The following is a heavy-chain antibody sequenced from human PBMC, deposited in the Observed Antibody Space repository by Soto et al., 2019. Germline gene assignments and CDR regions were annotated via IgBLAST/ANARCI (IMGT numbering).Heavy chain of an antibody. J-gene: IGHJ5*02. V-gene: IGHV3-23*01. CDR3: ASPPTNLDYDDDTWFDP. CDR1: GFTFRIYA. Sequence: HPGGSLRLSCAACGFTFRIYAMSWVRQAPGKGLEWVSAISTSGGQTYYADSVKGRFTISRNNAKNFMYLQMDSLRAGDTAVYYCASPPTNLDYDDDTWFDPWGQGTLVTVSS. CDR2: ISTSGGQT. D-gene: IGHD4-17*01.